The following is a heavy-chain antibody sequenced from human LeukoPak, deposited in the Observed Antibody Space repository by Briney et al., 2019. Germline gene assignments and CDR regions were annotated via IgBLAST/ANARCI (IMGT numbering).Heavy chain of an antibody. V-gene: IGHV3-23*01. D-gene: IGHD3-3*01. CDR2: ISGSGGST. J-gene: IGHJ6*03. CDR3: AKAGFLEWLTHYYYYYYMDV. Sequence: TGGSLRLSCAASGFTFSSYAMSWVRQAPGKGLEWVSAISGSGGSTYYADSVKGRFTIPRDNSKNTLYLQMNSLRAEDTAVYYCAKAGFLEWLTHYYYYYYMDVWGKGTTVTVSS. CDR1: GFTFSSYA.